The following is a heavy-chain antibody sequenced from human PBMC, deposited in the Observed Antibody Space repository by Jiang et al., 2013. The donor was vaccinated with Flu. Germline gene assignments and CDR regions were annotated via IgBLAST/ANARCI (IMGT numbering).Heavy chain of an antibody. V-gene: IGHV2-5*02. D-gene: IGHD2-21*02. CDR3: ARISGDCYSIGGMDV. CDR2: IYGDDDE. J-gene: IGHJ6*02. Sequence: KPTQTLTLVCTFSGFSLSSNEVGVGWIRQPPGKALEWLALIYGDDDERYRPSLRNRLTITKDTSKNQVVLTMTNMAPVDTATYYCARISGDCYSIGGMDVWGQGTTVTVS. CDR1: GFSLSSNEVG.